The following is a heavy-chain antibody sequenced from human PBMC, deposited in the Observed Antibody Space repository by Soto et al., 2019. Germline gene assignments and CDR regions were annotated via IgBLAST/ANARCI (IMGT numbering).Heavy chain of an antibody. V-gene: IGHV2-5*02. CDR1: GFSLSTSGVG. CDR3: AHGGYSGYDPLSDAFDI. CDR2: IYWDDDK. D-gene: IGHD5-12*01. Sequence: QITLKESGPTLVKPTQTLTLTCTFSGFSLSTSGVGVGWIRQPPGKALEWLALIYWDDDKRYSPSLKSRLTITKDTPKNQVVLTTTNMDPVDTATYYCAHGGYSGYDPLSDAFDIWGQGTMVTVSS. J-gene: IGHJ3*02.